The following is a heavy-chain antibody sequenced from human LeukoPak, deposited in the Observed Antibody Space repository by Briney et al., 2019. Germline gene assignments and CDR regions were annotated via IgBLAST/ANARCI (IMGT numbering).Heavy chain of an antibody. CDR3: VRDFSTVTTAYLHH. V-gene: IGHV3-21*04. D-gene: IGHD4-17*01. CDR1: GFPFSSYS. CDR2: ISSSSRHI. J-gene: IGHJ1*01. Sequence: PGGSLRLSCAAPGFPFSSYSMNWVRQAPGKGLGGGSSISSSSRHIYYADSVKGRFTIFRDDAKNSLFLQMDSLRVEDTAMYYCVRDFSTVTTAYLHHWGQGTLLTVSS.